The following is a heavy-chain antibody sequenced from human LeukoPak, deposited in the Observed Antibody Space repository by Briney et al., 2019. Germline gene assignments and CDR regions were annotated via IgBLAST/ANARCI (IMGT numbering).Heavy chain of an antibody. Sequence: SETLSLTCAVYGGSFSGYYWSWIRQPPGKGLEWIGEINHSGSTNYNPSLKSRVTISVDTSENQFSLKLSSVTAADTAVYYCARAPSTSLGNDYWGQGTLVTVSS. D-gene: IGHD2-2*01. J-gene: IGHJ4*02. CDR2: INHSGST. V-gene: IGHV4-34*01. CDR1: GGSFSGYY. CDR3: ARAPSTSLGNDY.